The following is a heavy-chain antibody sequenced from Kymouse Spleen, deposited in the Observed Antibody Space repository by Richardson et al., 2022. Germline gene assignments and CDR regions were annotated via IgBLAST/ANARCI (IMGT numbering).Heavy chain of an antibody. D-gene: IGHD1-7*01. J-gene: IGHJ5*02. CDR1: GGSISSSSYY. CDR2: IYYSGST. V-gene: IGHV4-39*01. Sequence: QLQLQESGPGLVKPSETLSLTCTVSGGSISSSSYYWGWIRQPPGKGLEWIGSIYYSGSTYYNPSLKSRVTISVDTSKNQFSLKLSSVTAADTAVYYCARQGTGTTGWFDPWGQGTLVTVSS. CDR3: ARQGTGTTGWFDP.